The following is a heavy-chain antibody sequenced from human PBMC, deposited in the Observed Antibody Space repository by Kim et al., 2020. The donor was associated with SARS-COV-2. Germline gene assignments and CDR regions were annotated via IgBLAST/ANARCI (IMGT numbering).Heavy chain of an antibody. Sequence: DSVKGRFTISRDNAKTSLYLPMNSLRAEDTAVYYCARGIFGVDTLYSFDYWGQGTLVTVSS. J-gene: IGHJ4*02. V-gene: IGHV3-11*01. CDR3: ARGIFGVDTLYSFDY. D-gene: IGHD3-3*01.